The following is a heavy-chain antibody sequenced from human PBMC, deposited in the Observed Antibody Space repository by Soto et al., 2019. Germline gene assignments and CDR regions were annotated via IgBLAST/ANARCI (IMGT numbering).Heavy chain of an antibody. V-gene: IGHV4-61*01. CDR1: GGSVSSGSYY. J-gene: IGHJ4*02. D-gene: IGHD1-1*01. CDR3: ASQGTHYFDY. CDR2: IYYSGST. Sequence: XGTLSLTCTVSGGSVSSGSYYWSWIRQPPGKGLEWIGYIYYSGSTNYNPSLKSRVTISVDTSKNQFSLKLSSVTAADTAVYYCASQGTHYFDYWGQGTLVTVSS.